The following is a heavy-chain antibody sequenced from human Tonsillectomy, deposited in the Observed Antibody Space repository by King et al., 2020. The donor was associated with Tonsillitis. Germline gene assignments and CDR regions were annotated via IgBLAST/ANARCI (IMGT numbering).Heavy chain of an antibody. V-gene: IGHV3-9*01. D-gene: IGHD4-11*01. Sequence: QLVQSGGGLVQPGRSLRLSCAGSGFTFDDFAMHWVRQAPGKGLEWVSGIGWNSGTIGYADSVRGRFTISRDNAKNSLYLQMNSLRAEDTAFYYCAKAQDYSTFVASADAFDIWGQGTLVTVSS. CDR3: AKAQDYSTFVASADAFDI. J-gene: IGHJ3*02. CDR2: IGWNSGTI. CDR1: GFTFDDFA.